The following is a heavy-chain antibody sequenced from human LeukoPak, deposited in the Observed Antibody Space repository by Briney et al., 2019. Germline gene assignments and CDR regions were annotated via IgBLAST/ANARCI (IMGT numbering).Heavy chain of an antibody. Sequence: SETLSLTCTVSGGSISSSSYYWGWIREPPGKGLEWIGSIYYSGSTYYNPSLKSRVTISVDKSKNQFSLKLSSVTAADTAVYYCARGNLYYYDSGRSNYYYYMDVWGKGTTVTVSS. D-gene: IGHD3-10*01. J-gene: IGHJ6*03. V-gene: IGHV4-39*07. CDR2: IYYSGST. CDR3: ARGNLYYYDSGRSNYYYYMDV. CDR1: GGSISSSSYY.